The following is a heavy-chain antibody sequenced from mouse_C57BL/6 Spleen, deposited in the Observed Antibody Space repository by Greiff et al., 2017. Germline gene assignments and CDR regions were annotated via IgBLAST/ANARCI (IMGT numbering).Heavy chain of an antibody. CDR3: ASPSGLRRDAMDY. CDR1: GYTFTGYW. J-gene: IGHJ4*01. V-gene: IGHV1-9*01. Sequence: QVQLQQSGAELMKPGASVKLSCTATGYTFTGYWIEWVKQRPGHGLEWIGEILPGSGSTNYTEKFKGKATFTADTSSNTAYMQLSSLTTKDSAIYYCASPSGLRRDAMDYWGQGTSVTGSS. CDR2: ILPGSGST. D-gene: IGHD2-4*01.